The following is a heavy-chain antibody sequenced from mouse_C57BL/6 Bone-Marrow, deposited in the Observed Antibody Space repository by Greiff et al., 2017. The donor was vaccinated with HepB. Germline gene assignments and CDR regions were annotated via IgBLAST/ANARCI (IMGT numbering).Heavy chain of an antibody. CDR2: ISDGGSYT. J-gene: IGHJ4*01. CDR1: GFTFSSYA. V-gene: IGHV5-4*01. CDR3: AREGYYSNYVSAMDY. D-gene: IGHD2-5*01. Sequence: DVMLVESGGGLVKPGGSLKLSCAASGFTFSSYAMSWVRQTPEKRLEWVATISDGGSYTYYPDNVKGRFTISRDNAKNNLYLQMSHLKSEDTAMYYCAREGYYSNYVSAMDYWGQGTSVTVSS.